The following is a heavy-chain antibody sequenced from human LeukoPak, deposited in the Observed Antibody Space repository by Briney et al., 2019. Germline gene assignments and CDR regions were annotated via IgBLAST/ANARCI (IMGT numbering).Heavy chain of an antibody. CDR1: GITFNTYS. Sequence: TGGSLRLSCAASGITFNTYSMSCVRQAPGRGVEWVSYIRSGSRTIYYADSVKGRFTISRDNAKNSLYLQMNSLRDEDTAVYYCLSVNYCFDYWGQGTLVTVSS. CDR2: IRSGSRTI. J-gene: IGHJ4*02. CDR3: LSVNYCFDY. V-gene: IGHV3-48*02. D-gene: IGHD4-23*01.